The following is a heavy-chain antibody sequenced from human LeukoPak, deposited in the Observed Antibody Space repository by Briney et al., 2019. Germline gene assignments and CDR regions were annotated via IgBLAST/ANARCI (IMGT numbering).Heavy chain of an antibody. CDR2: VYYSGST. V-gene: IGHV4-39*07. CDR1: GGSISSSSYY. J-gene: IGHJ6*03. D-gene: IGHD3-9*01. CDR3: ARARSIKYYDILTGYYKAPDYYYYYMDV. Sequence: SETLSLTCTVSGGSISSSSYYWGWIRQPPGKGLEWIGSVYYSGSTYYNPSLKSRLTISVDTSKNQFSLKLSSVTAADTAVYYCARARSIKYYDILTGYYKAPDYYYYYMDVWGKGTTVTISS.